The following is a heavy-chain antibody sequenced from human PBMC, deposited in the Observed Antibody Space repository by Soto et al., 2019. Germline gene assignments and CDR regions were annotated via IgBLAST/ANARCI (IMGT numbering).Heavy chain of an antibody. D-gene: IGHD1-1*01. CDR2: IYNDGST. CDR1: GFTVSSNY. V-gene: IGHV3-53*01. CDR3: ARTLRGTGNWFDT. J-gene: IGHJ5*02. Sequence: GGSLRLSCAASGFTVSSNYMSWVRQAPGKGLEWVSIIYNDGSTYYADSVKGRFTISRDNSKNTLYLQMNSLRAEDTAVYYCARTLRGTGNWFDTWGQGTLVTVSS.